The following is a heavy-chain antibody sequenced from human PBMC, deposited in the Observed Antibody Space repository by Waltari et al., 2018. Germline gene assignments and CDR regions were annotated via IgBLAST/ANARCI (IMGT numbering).Heavy chain of an antibody. CDR2: SRTNEFDT. J-gene: IGHJ4*02. Sequence: EVQLVESGGGLVQPGGSLRLSCAASGFTFSTFPMHWVRQAPGKGLECVSASRTNEFDTYYANSVKGRFTISRDNSKNTLYLQMGSLRVEDMAVYYCARRDVLTGFLDYWGQGTLVTVSS. V-gene: IGHV3-64*01. CDR1: GFTFSTFP. D-gene: IGHD3-9*01. CDR3: ARRDVLTGFLDY.